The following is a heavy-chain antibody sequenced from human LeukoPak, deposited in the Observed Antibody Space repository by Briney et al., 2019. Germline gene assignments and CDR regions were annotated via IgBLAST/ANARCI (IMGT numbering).Heavy chain of an antibody. V-gene: IGHV4-59*12. CDR3: AREGDILTQGAFDI. Sequence: SETLSLTCTVSGGSIGSYYWSWIRPPPGKGQEWTGYIFYTGSTNYNPSLKSRVTISVDTSKNQFSLKLSSVTAADTAVYYCAREGDILTQGAFDIWGQGTMVTVSS. CDR2: IFYTGST. D-gene: IGHD3-9*01. J-gene: IGHJ3*02. CDR1: GGSIGSYY.